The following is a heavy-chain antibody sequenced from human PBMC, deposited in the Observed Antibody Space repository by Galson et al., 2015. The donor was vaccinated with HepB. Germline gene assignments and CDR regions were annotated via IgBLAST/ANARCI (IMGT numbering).Heavy chain of an antibody. Sequence: SVKVSCKASGYTFSTYAMNWVRQAPGQGLEWMGWINTDTGNPTYVQGFTGRFVFSLDTSVSTAYLQISSLKAEDTAVYYCARGGGGYYVSGSYHDYWGQGTLVTVSS. CDR1: GYTFSTYA. J-gene: IGHJ4*02. CDR2: INTDTGNP. D-gene: IGHD3-10*01. CDR3: ARGGGGYYVSGSYHDY. V-gene: IGHV7-4-1*02.